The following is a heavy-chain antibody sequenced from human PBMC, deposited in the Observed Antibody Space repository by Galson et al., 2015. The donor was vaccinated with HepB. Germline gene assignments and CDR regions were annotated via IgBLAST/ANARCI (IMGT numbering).Heavy chain of an antibody. J-gene: IGHJ4*02. CDR3: ARTRYGSGSCDY. D-gene: IGHD3-10*01. V-gene: IGHV1-69*06. CDR1: GGTFSSYA. CDR2: IIPIFGTA. Sequence: SVKVSCKASGGTFSSYAISWVRQAPGQGLEWMGGIIPIFGTANYAQKFQGRVTITADKSTSTAYMELSSLRSEDTAVYYCARTRYGSGSCDYWGQGTLVTVSS.